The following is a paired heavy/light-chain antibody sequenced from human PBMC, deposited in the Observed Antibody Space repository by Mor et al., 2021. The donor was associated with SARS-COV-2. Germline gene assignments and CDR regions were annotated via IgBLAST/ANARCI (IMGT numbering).Heavy chain of an antibody. CDR1: GGFITNYY. CDR3: ARGGAIRAGFQGWFDP. Sequence: QVQLQQSGPGLVKPSETLSLTCSVSGGFITNYYWSWIRQSPGKGLEWIGSIYYTGRTSYNPSLKSRITISVDTSDNQFSLKLTSVTDADTAVYYCARGGAIRAGFQGWFDPWGQGTPVTVSS. V-gene: IGHV4-59*13. J-gene: IGHJ5*02. D-gene: IGHD1-26*01. CDR2: IYYTGRT.
Light chain of an antibody. V-gene: IGKV3-20*01. CDR2: GTS. CDR1: QSVTSRY. J-gene: IGKJ1*01. Sequence: EIVLTQSPGTLSLSPGERATLSCRASQSVTSRYLAWYQQKPGQAPRLLIYGTSNRATGIPDRFSGSGSGTDFTLTISRLEPEDFAVYYCQQYGSSPGTFGQGTKVELK. CDR3: QQYGSSPGT.